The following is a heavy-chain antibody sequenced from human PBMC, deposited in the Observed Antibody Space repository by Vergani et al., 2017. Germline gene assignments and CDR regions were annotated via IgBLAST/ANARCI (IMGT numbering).Heavy chain of an antibody. CDR2: ISSDGGST. J-gene: IGHJ4*02. CDR1: GFTFSTYA. D-gene: IGHD3-22*01. V-gene: IGHV3-23*01. Sequence: EEQLLESGGGLVQPGGSLRLSCAASGFTFSTYAMTWVRQAPGKGLEWVSTISSDGGSTYYADSVKGRFTISRDNSKNTLSLQMNSLTAEDTAIYYCAVPQGNSAYYYGGFDYWGQGILVTVSS. CDR3: AVPQGNSAYYYGGFDY.